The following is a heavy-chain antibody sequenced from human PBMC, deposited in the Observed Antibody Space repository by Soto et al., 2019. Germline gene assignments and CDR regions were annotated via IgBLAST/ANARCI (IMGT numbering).Heavy chain of an antibody. CDR2: TYYRSKWYI. CDR3: ARGSWDDVTGHYYMDV. CDR1: GDSVSSNSAA. J-gene: IGHJ6*03. Sequence: SQTLSLTCDISGDSVSSNSAAWNWIRQTPSRGLEWLGRTYYRSKWYINYAVSVKSRITVNPDTSKNQFSLQLNSGTPEDTAVYYCARGSWDDVTGHYYMDVWGKGTTVTV. V-gene: IGHV6-1*01. D-gene: IGHD1-1*01.